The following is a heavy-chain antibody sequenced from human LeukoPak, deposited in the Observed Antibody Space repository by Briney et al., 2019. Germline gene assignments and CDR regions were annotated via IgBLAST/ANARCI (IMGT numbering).Heavy chain of an antibody. D-gene: IGHD3-10*01. Sequence: GGSLRLSCAASGFTFNNAWMSWVRQAPGKGLEWVGRIKSKTDGGTTDYAAPVKGRFTISRDDSKNTLYLQMNSLKTEDTAVYYCTTDVPNSWKWFGEFYFDYWGQGTLVTVSS. J-gene: IGHJ4*02. V-gene: IGHV3-15*01. CDR3: TTDVPNSWKWFGEFYFDY. CDR1: GFTFNNAW. CDR2: IKSKTDGGTT.